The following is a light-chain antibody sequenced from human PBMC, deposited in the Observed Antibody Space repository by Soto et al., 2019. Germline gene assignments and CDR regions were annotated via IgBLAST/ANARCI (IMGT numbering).Light chain of an antibody. CDR2: GAS. CDR3: QQYGSSPPKT. J-gene: IGKJ1*01. CDR1: QSVSSY. V-gene: IGKV3-20*01. Sequence: EIVMTQSPATLSVSPGEGATLSCRASQSVSSYLAWYQQKPGQAPRLLIYGASSRATGIPDRFSGSGSGTDFTLTISRLEPEDFAVYYCQQYGSSPPKTFGQRTKAAIK.